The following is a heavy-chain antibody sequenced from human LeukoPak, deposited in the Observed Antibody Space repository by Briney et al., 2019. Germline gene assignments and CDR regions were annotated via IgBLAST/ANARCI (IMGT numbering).Heavy chain of an antibody. CDR3: ARARVVRYFDL. Sequence: SETLSLTCAVYGGSLSGYYWSWIRQPPGKGLEWIGEINHSGSTNYNPSLKSRVTISVDTSKNQFSLKLSSVTAADTAVYYCARARVVRYFDLWGRGTLVTVSS. V-gene: IGHV4-34*01. D-gene: IGHD6-6*01. J-gene: IGHJ2*01. CDR1: GGSLSGYY. CDR2: INHSGST.